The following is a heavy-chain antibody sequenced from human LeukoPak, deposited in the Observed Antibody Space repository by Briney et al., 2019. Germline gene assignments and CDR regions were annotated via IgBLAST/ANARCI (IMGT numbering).Heavy chain of an antibody. CDR2: IRYDGSNK. CDR1: GFTFSSYG. J-gene: IGHJ3*02. CDR3: ARVATMIVVVGPKGIGAFDI. V-gene: IGHV3-30*02. Sequence: GGSLRLSCAASGFTFSSYGMHWVRQAPGKGLEWVAFIRYDGSNKYYADSVKGRFTISRDNSKNTLYLQMNSLRAEDTAVYYCARVATMIVVVGPKGIGAFDIWGQGTMVTVSS. D-gene: IGHD3-22*01.